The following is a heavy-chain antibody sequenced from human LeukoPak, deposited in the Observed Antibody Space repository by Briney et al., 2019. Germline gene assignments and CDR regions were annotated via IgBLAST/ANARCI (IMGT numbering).Heavy chain of an antibody. CDR3: ARLTAAAGTWAFDI. CDR1: GGSFSGYY. J-gene: IGHJ3*02. D-gene: IGHD6-13*01. CDR2: IYTNGST. V-gene: IGHV4-59*10. Sequence: PSETLSLTCAVYGGSFSGYYWSWIRQPAGKGLEWIGRIYTNGSTNYNPSLKSRVTISVDTSKNQFSLKLSSVTAADTAVYYCARLTAAAGTWAFDIWGQGTMVTVSS.